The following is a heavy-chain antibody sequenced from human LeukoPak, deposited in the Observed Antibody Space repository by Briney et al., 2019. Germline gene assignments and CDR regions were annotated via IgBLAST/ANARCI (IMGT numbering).Heavy chain of an antibody. CDR1: GGSISSSSYY. J-gene: IGHJ3*02. D-gene: IGHD3-10*01. CDR3: AREIGEELWFGEYRRIGAFDI. V-gene: IGHV4-39*07. CDR2: IYYSGST. Sequence: PSETLSLTCTVSGGSISSSSYYWGWIRQPPGKGLEWIGSIYYSGSTYYNPSLKSRVTISVDTSKNQFSLKLSSVTAADTAVYYCAREIGEELWFGEYRRIGAFDIWGQGTMVTVSS.